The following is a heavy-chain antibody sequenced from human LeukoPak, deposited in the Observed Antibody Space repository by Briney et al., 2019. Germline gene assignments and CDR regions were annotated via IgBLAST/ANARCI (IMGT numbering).Heavy chain of an antibody. D-gene: IGHD5-18*01. CDR3: ARDTDTAMAKQFDY. J-gene: IGHJ4*02. V-gene: IGHV3-21*01. CDR1: EFTFSEYS. Sequence: GGSLRLSCAASEFTFSEYSMNWVRQAPGKGLEWVASISSTSTYIYYADSVTGRFTISRDNAKNSLYLQMNGLRAEDTAVYYCARDTDTAMAKQFDYWGQGTLVTVSS. CDR2: ISSTSTYI.